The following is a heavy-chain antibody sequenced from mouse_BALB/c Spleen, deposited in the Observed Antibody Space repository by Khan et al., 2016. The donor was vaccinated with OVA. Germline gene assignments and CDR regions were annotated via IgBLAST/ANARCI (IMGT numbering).Heavy chain of an antibody. Sequence: VKLLESGAELAKPGASVKMSCKASGYTFTNYWILWVKQRPGQGLEGIGYINPSTGYTEYNQNFKDKATLTADKSSSTAYMQLSSLTSEDSAVYYCARRGLRWDFDYWGQGTTLTVSS. D-gene: IGHD1-1*01. J-gene: IGHJ2*01. CDR2: INPSTGYT. CDR3: ARRGLRWDFDY. CDR1: GYTFTNYW. V-gene: IGHV1-7*01.